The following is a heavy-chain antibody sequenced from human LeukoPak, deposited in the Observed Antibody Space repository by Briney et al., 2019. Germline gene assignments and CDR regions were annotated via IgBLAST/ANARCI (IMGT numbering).Heavy chain of an antibody. Sequence: VASVKVSCKASGYTLSSYGISWVRQAPGQGPEWMGWISAYNVNTNYAQKHQRRVTMTTDTSTSTAYLELRSLRSDDTAVYYCARDLSSGGPTAVQHWGQGTLVTVSS. CDR1: GYTLSSYG. D-gene: IGHD6-19*01. CDR3: ARDLSSGGPTAVQH. CDR2: ISAYNVNT. V-gene: IGHV1-18*01. J-gene: IGHJ1*01.